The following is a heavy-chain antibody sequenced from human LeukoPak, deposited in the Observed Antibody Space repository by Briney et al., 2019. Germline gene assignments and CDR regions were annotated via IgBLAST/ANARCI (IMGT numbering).Heavy chain of an antibody. CDR2: INPNSGGT. J-gene: IGHJ3*02. Sequence: GASVKVSCKASGYTFTGYYMHWVRQAPGQGLEWMGWINPNSGGTNYAQKFQGRVTMTRDTSISTAYMELSRLRSDDTAVYYCARVYPYYDILTGYRNDAFDIWGQGTMVTVSS. D-gene: IGHD3-9*01. CDR1: GYTFTGYY. V-gene: IGHV1-2*02. CDR3: ARVYPYYDILTGYRNDAFDI.